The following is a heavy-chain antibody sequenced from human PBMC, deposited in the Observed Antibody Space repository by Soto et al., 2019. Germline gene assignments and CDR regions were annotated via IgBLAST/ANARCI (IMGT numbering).Heavy chain of an antibody. CDR1: GHSFTNYD. J-gene: IGHJ4*02. V-gene: IGHV1-8*01. Sequence: XSVKVSCKASGHSFTNYDINWGRQATGQGPEWMGWMNPDSGDTGYVPNFQGRVSMTRSTSISTAYMELSDLRSEDTAVYYCARSRGGTGVHFDLCGQGTQVTVSS. D-gene: IGHD7-27*01. CDR2: MNPDSGDT. CDR3: ARSRGGTGVHFDL.